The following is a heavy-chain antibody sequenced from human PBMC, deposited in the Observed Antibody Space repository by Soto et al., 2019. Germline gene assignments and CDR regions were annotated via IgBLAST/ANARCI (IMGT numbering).Heavy chain of an antibody. Sequence: RRLSCAASGFTFRSYAMSWVRQAPGKGLEWVSAISGSGGSTYYADSVKGRFTISRDNSKNTLYLQMNSLRAEDTAVYYCVRSGYSSSWYEGKYYYGMDVWGQGTTVTVSS. CDR3: VRSGYSSSWYEGKYYYGMDV. J-gene: IGHJ6*02. CDR2: ISGSGGST. D-gene: IGHD6-13*01. CDR1: GFTFRSYA. V-gene: IGHV3-23*01.